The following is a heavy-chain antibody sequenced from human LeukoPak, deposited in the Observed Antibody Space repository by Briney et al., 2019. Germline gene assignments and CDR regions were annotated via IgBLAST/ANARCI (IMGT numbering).Heavy chain of an antibody. CDR1: GFNFDTYA. V-gene: IGHV3-23*01. Sequence: GGSLRLSCAASGFNFDTYALSWVRQFPRNGLEWVAAISGSDPGTYHADSVKGRFTISRGNSKNTLYLQMNNLRAEDTAIYYCVKATLGSCIGARCYYLDVWGKGTPVTVSS. CDR3: VKATLGSCIGARCYYLDV. CDR2: ISGSDPGT. J-gene: IGHJ6*03. D-gene: IGHD2-15*01.